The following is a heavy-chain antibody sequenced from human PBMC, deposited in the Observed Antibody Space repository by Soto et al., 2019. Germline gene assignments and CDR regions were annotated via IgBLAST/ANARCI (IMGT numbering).Heavy chain of an antibody. V-gene: IGHV1-18*01. J-gene: IGHJ4*02. Sequence: GGPVKVSFKASGYSFTIYGITWVRQAPGQGLEWMGWISTYDGNTNYAQNFQGRVSMARDTSTSTAYMELRSLRSDDTAVYYCARDRGRSCIGGICPFDYWGQGTLVTVSS. CDR1: GYSFTIYG. D-gene: IGHD2-15*01. CDR2: ISTYDGNT. CDR3: ARDRGRSCIGGICPFDY.